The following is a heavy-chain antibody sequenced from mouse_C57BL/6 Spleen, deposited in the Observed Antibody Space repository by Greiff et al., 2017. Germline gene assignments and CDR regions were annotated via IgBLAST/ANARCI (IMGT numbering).Heavy chain of an antibody. CDR3: ARSRGGAMDY. Sequence: EVMLVESEGGLVQPGSSMKLSCTASGFTFSDYYMAWVRQVPEKGLEWVANINYDGSSTYYLDSLKSRFIISRDNAKNILYLQMSSLKSEDTATYYCARSRGGAMDYWGQGTSVTVSS. V-gene: IGHV5-16*01. CDR2: INYDGSST. J-gene: IGHJ4*01. CDR1: GFTFSDYY.